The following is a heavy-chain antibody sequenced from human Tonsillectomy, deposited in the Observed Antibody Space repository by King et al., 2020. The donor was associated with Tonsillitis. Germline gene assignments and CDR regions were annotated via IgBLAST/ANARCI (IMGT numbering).Heavy chain of an antibody. Sequence: QLQESGPGLVKPSQTLSLTCTVSGDSISARAYYWSWIRQHPGGALEWIGYIFYTGDTYFNPSLESRVTMSVDTSKNQFSLKLNSVTAADTAVYYCAIYWTSCTDGCCYFQYFDLWGRGTLVTVSS. V-gene: IGHV4-31*03. CDR3: AIYWTSCTDGCCYFQYFDL. CDR1: GDSISARAYY. J-gene: IGHJ2*01. D-gene: IGHD2-15*01. CDR2: IFYTGDT.